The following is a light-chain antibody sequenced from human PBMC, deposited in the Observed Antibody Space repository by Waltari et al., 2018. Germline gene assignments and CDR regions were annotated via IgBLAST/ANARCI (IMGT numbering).Light chain of an antibody. CDR2: GAS. J-gene: IGKJ5*01. CDR3: QQYGTLIT. Sequence: EIVLTQSPGTLSLSPGERATLSCRASQSVRSSYLAWYLQKPGRAPRLLIYGASSRATGIPDRFSGSGAGTDFTLTISRLEPDDFAVYYCQQYGTLITFGQGTRLEIK. CDR1: QSVRSSY. V-gene: IGKV3-20*01.